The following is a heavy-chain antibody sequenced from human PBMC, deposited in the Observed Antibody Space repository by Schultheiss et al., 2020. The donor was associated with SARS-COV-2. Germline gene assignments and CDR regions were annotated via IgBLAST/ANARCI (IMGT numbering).Heavy chain of an antibody. V-gene: IGHV1-18*01. CDR1: GGTFSSYG. Sequence: ASVKVSCKASGGTFSSYGISWVRQAPGQGLEWMGWISAYNGNTNYAQNLQGRVTFTRDTSASTVYMELSSLRSEDTAVYYCARDGDYGDYREIDYWGQGTLVTVSS. J-gene: IGHJ4*02. CDR3: ARDGDYGDYREIDY. D-gene: IGHD4-17*01. CDR2: ISAYNGNT.